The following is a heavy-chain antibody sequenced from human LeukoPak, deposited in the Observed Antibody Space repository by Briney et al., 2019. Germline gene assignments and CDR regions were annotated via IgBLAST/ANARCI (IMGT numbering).Heavy chain of an antibody. CDR3: AREENDFWSEPRHFDY. J-gene: IGHJ4*02. D-gene: IGHD3-3*01. Sequence: KFQGRVTITRDTSASTAYMELSSLRSEDTAVYYCAREENDFWSEPRHFDYWGQGTLVTVSS. V-gene: IGHV1-3*01.